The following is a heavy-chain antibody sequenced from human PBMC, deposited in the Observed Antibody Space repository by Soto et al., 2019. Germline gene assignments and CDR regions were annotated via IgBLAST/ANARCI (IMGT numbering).Heavy chain of an antibody. D-gene: IGHD6-13*01. CDR3: ANIDSSSSDDDY. Sequence: QVQLVQSGAEVKKPGSSVKVSCKASGGTFSSYTISWVRQAPGQGLEWMGRIIPILGIANYAQKFQGRVTITADKSTSTAYMELSSLRSEDTAVYYCANIDSSSSDDDYWGQGTLVTVSS. CDR2: IIPILGIA. CDR1: GGTFSSYT. J-gene: IGHJ4*02. V-gene: IGHV1-69*02.